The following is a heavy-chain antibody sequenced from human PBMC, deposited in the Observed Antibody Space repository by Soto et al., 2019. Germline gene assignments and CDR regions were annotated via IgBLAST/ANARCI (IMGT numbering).Heavy chain of an antibody. D-gene: IGHD2-2*01. CDR2: TYYRSKWYN. J-gene: IGHJ3*02. Sequence: PSQTLSLTCAISGDSVSSNSAALNLIRQSPSRGLEWLGRTYYRSKWYNDYAVSVKSRITINPDTSKNQFSLQLNSVTPEDTAVYYCARAIVVVPAAIKNAFDIWGQGTMVTVSS. V-gene: IGHV6-1*01. CDR1: GDSVSSNSAA. CDR3: ARAIVVVPAAIKNAFDI.